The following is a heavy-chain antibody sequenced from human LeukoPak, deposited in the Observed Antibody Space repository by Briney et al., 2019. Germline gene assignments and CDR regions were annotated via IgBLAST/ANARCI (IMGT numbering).Heavy chain of an antibody. J-gene: IGHJ4*02. CDR1: GFTLSSYA. CDR3: ARHVVAVGFDY. CDR2: ISVSGNT. V-gene: IGHV3-23*01. D-gene: IGHD3-22*01. Sequence: GGSLRLSCAASGFTLSSYAMSWVRQGPGKGLEWVSAISVSGNTYHADSVKGRFTISRDNAKNSLYLQMNSLRAEDTAVYYCARHVVAVGFDYWGQGTLVTVSS.